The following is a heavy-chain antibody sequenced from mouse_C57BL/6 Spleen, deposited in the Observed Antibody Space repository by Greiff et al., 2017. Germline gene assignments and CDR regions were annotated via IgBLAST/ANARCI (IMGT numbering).Heavy chain of an antibody. V-gene: IGHV1-82*01. D-gene: IGHD3-2*02. CDR1: GYAFSSSW. CDR2: IYPGDGDT. Sequence: QVQLQQSGPELVKPGASVKISCKASGYAFSSSWMNWVKQRPGKGLEWSGRIYPGDGDTNYNGKFKGKATLTADKSSSTAYMQLSSLTSEDSAVYFCAVDSSGYVGYAMDYWGQGTSVTVSS. J-gene: IGHJ4*01. CDR3: AVDSSGYVGYAMDY.